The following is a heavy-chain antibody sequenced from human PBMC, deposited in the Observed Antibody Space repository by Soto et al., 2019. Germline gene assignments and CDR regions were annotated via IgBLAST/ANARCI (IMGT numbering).Heavy chain of an antibody. CDR1: GGSISSYY. J-gene: IGHJ6*02. CDR2: IYYSGST. CDR3: ARGTTMIVVEYSREYYYYGMDV. V-gene: IGHV4-59*01. D-gene: IGHD3-22*01. Sequence: SETLSLTCTVSGGSISSYYWSWIRQPPGKGLEWIGYIYYSGSTNYNPSLTSRVTISVDPSKTQCSLTLRSVTAADTAVYYCARGTTMIVVEYSREYYYYGMDVWGQGTTVTVSS.